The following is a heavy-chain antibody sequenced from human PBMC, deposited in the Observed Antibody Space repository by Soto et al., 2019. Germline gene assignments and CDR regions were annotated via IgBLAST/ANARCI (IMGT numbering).Heavy chain of an antibody. CDR2: TYYSGST. V-gene: IGHV4-39*01. Sequence: PSETLSLTCTASGGSISSSSYYWGWIRQPPGKGLEWIGSTYYSGSTYYNPSLKSRVTISVDTSKNQFSLKLSSVTAADTAVYYCARHVREYDFWSGYDPDNWFDPWGQGTLVTVSS. D-gene: IGHD3-3*01. CDR3: ARHVREYDFWSGYDPDNWFDP. CDR1: GGSISSSSYY. J-gene: IGHJ5*02.